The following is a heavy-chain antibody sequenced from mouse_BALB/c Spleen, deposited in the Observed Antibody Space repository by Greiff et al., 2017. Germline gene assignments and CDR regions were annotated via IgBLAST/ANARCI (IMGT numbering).Heavy chain of an antibody. Sequence: EVNVVESGGGLVQPGGSRKLSCAASGFTFSSFGMHWVRQAPEKGLEWVAYISSGSSTIYYADTVKGRFTISRDNPKNTLFLQITSLRSEDTAMYYCARKGWAWYFDVWGAGTTVTVSS. D-gene: IGHD3-2*02. CDR2: ISSGSSTI. J-gene: IGHJ1*01. V-gene: IGHV5-17*02. CDR1: GFTFSSFG. CDR3: ARKGWAWYFDV.